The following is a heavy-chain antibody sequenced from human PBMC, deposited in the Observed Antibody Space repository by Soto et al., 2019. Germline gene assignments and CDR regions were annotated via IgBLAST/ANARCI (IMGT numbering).Heavy chain of an antibody. CDR2: INPNSGGT. V-gene: IGHV1-2*04. CDR1: GYTFTGYY. CDR3: ARELRVAATPGSYYYYMDV. Sequence: ASVKVSCKASGYTFTGYYMHWVRQAPGQGLEWMGWINPNSGGTNYAQKFQGWVTMTRDTSISTAYMELSRLRSDDTAVYYCARELRVAATPGSYYYYMDVWGKGTTVTVSS. J-gene: IGHJ6*03. D-gene: IGHD2-15*01.